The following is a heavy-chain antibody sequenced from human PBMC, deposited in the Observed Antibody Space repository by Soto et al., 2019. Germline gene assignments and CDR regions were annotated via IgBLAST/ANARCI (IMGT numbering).Heavy chain of an antibody. CDR2: ISGSGGST. J-gene: IGHJ4*02. D-gene: IGHD6-13*01. CDR1: GFTFSSYA. Sequence: GGSLRLSCAASGFTFSSYAMSWVRQAPGKGLEWVSAISGSGGSTYYADSVKGRFTISRDNSKNTLYLQMNSLRAEDTAVYYCAKSSPLLSRTSWSGRDWGQGTLVTVS. CDR3: AKSSPLLSRTSWSGRD. V-gene: IGHV3-23*01.